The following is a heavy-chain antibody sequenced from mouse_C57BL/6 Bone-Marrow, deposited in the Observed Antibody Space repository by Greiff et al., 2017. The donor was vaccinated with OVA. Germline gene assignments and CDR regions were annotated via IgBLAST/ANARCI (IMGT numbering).Heavy chain of an antibody. Sequence: EVQLVESGGGLVQPKGSLKLSCAASGFSFNTYAMNWVRQAPGKGLEWVARIRSKSNNYATYYADSVKDRFTISRDDSESMLYLQMNNLKTEDTAMYYCVRDDYATRSAWFAYWGQGTLVTVSA. V-gene: IGHV10-1*01. D-gene: IGHD2-4*01. CDR3: VRDDYATRSAWFAY. J-gene: IGHJ3*01. CDR1: GFSFNTYA. CDR2: IRSKSNNYAT.